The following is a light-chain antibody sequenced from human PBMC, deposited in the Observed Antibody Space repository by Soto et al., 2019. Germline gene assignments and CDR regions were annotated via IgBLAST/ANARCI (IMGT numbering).Light chain of an antibody. CDR1: SSDVGSYNL. J-gene: IGLJ1*01. CDR3: CSFAGSNTFV. V-gene: IGLV2-23*03. Sequence: SALTQPASVSGSPGQSITLSCTGTSSDVGSYNLVSWYQQHPGKAPKLMIYEGSKRPSGVSNRFSGSKSGNTASLTISGLRPEDEADYYCCSFAGSNTFVFGTGTKLTVL. CDR2: EGS.